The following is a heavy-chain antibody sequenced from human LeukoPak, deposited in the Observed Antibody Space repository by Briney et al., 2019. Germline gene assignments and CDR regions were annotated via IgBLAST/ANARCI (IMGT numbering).Heavy chain of an antibody. CDR3: AKEPYKDYYYYYMDV. V-gene: IGHV3-33*06. CDR1: GFTFSSYG. J-gene: IGHJ6*03. CDR2: IWYDGSNK. D-gene: IGHD1-14*01. Sequence: GRSLRLSCAASGFTFSSYGMHWVRQAPGKGLEWVAVIWYDGSNKYYADSVKGRFTISRDNSKNTLYLQMNSLRAEDTAVYYCAKEPYKDYYYYYMDVWGKGTTVTVSS.